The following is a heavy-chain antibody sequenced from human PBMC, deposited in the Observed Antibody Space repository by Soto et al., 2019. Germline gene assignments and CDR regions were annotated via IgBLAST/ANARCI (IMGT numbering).Heavy chain of an antibody. CDR3: ARKSDYRGFDY. D-gene: IGHD4-4*01. Sequence: SETLSLTCTVSGGSISSGGYYWSWIRQHPGKGLEWIGYIYYSGSTYYNPSLKSRVTISVDTSKNQFSLKLSSVTAADTAVYYGARKSDYRGFDYWGQGTLVTVSS. J-gene: IGHJ4*02. CDR1: GGSISSGGYY. V-gene: IGHV4-31*03. CDR2: IYYSGST.